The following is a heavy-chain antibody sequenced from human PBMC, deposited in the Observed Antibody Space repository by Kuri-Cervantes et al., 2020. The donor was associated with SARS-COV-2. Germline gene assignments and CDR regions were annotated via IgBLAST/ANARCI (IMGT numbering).Heavy chain of an antibody. Sequence: LSLTCAASGFTFSSYAMHWVRQAPGKGLEWVAVISYDGSNKYYADSVKGRVTISRDNSKNSLYLQMNSLRAEDTAVYYCTTALYDIWTYYMDVWGKGTTVTVSS. J-gene: IGHJ6*03. CDR3: TTALYDIWTYYMDV. V-gene: IGHV3-30-3*01. D-gene: IGHD3-9*01. CDR2: ISYDGSNK. CDR1: GFTFSSYA.